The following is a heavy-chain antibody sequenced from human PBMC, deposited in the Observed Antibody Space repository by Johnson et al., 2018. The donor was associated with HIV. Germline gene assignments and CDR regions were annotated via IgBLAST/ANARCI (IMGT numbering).Heavy chain of an antibody. D-gene: IGHD6-19*01. Sequence: EVQLVESGGGLVQPGGSLRLSCAASGFIFEHYAMHWVRQAPGQGLEWVSGISWNSGTIAYADSVKGRFTISRDNAKNSLFLQMTSLRTEDTAFYYCAKDIEPGGGNFLVGTFHIWGQGTMVTVSS. CDR1: GFIFEHYA. CDR3: AKDIEPGGGNFLVGTFHI. J-gene: IGHJ3*02. V-gene: IGHV3-9*01. CDR2: ISWNSGTI.